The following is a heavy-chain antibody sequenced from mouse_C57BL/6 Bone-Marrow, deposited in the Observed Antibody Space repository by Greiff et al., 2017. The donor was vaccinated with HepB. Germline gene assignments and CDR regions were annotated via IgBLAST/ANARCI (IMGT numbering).Heavy chain of an antibody. CDR2: ILPGSGST. J-gene: IGHJ4*01. CDR1: GYTFTGYW. CDR3: ARSTSYYGSSYDYAMDY. V-gene: IGHV1-9*01. D-gene: IGHD1-1*01. Sequence: QVQLQQSGAELMKPGASVKLSCKATGYTFTGYWIEWVKQRPGHGLEWIGEILPGSGSTNYNEKFKGKATFTADTSSNTAYMQLSSLTTEDSAIYYCARSTSYYGSSYDYAMDYWGQGTSVTVSS.